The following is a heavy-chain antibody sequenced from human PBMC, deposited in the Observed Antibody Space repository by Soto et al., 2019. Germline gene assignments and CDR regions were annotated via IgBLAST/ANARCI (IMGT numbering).Heavy chain of an antibody. CDR3: ARVVKELRFLEWLSFGAFDI. J-gene: IGHJ3*02. CDR1: GGTFSSYA. D-gene: IGHD3-3*01. CDR2: IIPIFGTA. Sequence: SVKVSCKASGGTFSSYAISWVRQAPGQGLEWMGGIIPIFGTANYAQKFQGRVTITADESTSTAYMELSSLRSEDTAVYYCARVVKELRFLEWLSFGAFDIWGQGTMVTVS. V-gene: IGHV1-69*13.